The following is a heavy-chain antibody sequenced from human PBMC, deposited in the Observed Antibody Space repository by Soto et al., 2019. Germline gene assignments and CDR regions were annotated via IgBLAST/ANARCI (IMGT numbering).Heavy chain of an antibody. V-gene: IGHV4-30-4*01. J-gene: IGHJ4*02. CDR3: AREESSAWSIDY. CDR1: GGSMTSGDYY. Sequence: QVQLQESGPGLVKPSQTLSLTCTVSGGSMTSGDYYWSWIRQPPGKGLEWIGYIFHSGHTYYNPSLKSRVSISVETSKYQFSLKLSSVTGADTAVYYCAREESSAWSIDYWGQGTLVTVSS. CDR2: IFHSGHT. D-gene: IGHD3-22*01.